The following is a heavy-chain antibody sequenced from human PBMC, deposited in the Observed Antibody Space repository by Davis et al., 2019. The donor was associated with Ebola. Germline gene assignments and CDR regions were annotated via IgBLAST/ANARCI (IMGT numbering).Heavy chain of an antibody. J-gene: IGHJ4*03. CDR1: GHSLNEFS. CDR3: ARGSFFWSGSFLGYFDY. Sequence: ASVKVSCKVSGHSLNEFSMHWVRQTPEKGFEWLGGLDPGDRQPMYAQELQGRVSMTEDMSTDTAYLELTRPTSDDTAIYFCARGSFFWSGSFLGYFDYWGQGILITVSS. V-gene: IGHV1-24*01. CDR2: LDPGDRQP. D-gene: IGHD3-3*01.